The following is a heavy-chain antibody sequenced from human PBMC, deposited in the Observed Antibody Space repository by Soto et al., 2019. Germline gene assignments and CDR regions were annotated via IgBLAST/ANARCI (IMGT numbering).Heavy chain of an antibody. CDR1: GGSISSGGYY. V-gene: IGHV4-31*03. CDR3: ARGSSIAGLYYGMDV. D-gene: IGHD6-6*01. Sequence: QGQLQESGPGLVKPSQTLSLTCTVSGGSISSGGYYWTWIRQHPGKGLEWIGYNYYSGITYYNPYLKSRVTISLDTSKNQFSLKLSSVTAADTAVYYCARGSSIAGLYYGMDVWGQGTTVTVSS. CDR2: NYYSGIT. J-gene: IGHJ6*02.